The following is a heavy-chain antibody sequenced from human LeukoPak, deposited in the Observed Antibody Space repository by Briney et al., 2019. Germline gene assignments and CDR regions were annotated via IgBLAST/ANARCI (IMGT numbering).Heavy chain of an antibody. Sequence: GGFLRLSCAASGFTFNSYAMSWVRQAPGKGLEWVSAISGSGDYTYYADSVKGRVTISRDNSKNTLYLQMSSLRAEDTAVYYCAREKRGQTYYDFWSGPRGYYMDVWGKGTTVTVSS. CDR1: GFTFNSYA. CDR2: ISGSGDYT. CDR3: AREKRGQTYYDFWSGPRGYYMDV. V-gene: IGHV3-23*01. J-gene: IGHJ6*03. D-gene: IGHD3-3*01.